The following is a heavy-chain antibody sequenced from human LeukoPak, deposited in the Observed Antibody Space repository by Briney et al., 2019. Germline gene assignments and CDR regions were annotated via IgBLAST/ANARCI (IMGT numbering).Heavy chain of an antibody. D-gene: IGHD3-22*01. CDR2: IKQDGSEK. J-gene: IGHJ1*01. V-gene: IGHV3-7*03. CDR3: AKDLGRYYYDSSGSLYFQH. CDR1: GFTFSSYW. Sequence: GRSLRLSCAASGFTFSSYWMSWVRQAPGKGLEWVANIKQDGSEKYYVDSVKGRFTISRDNAKNSLYLQMNSLRAEDTAVYYCAKDLGRYYYDSSGSLYFQHWGQGTLVTVSS.